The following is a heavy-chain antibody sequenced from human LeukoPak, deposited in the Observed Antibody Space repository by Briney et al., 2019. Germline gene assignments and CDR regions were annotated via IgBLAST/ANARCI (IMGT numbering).Heavy chain of an antibody. D-gene: IGHD3-22*01. CDR2: IRSSGSDT. J-gene: IGHJ4*02. Sequence: GGSLRLSCAASGFTFSDYQMSWIRQAPGKGLEWVSYIRSSGSDTYYADSVKGRFTISRDNTKNALYLQMNSLRADDTAVYYCAIMHGYYDGSGYWVQWGQGTLVTVSS. CDR1: GFTFSDYQ. V-gene: IGHV3-11*01. CDR3: AIMHGYYDGSGYWVQ.